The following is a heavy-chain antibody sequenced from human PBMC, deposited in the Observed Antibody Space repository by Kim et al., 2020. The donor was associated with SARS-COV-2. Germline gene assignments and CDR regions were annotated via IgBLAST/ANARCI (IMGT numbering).Heavy chain of an antibody. D-gene: IGHD3-16*02. Sequence: ASVKVSCKASGYTFTNNAISWVRQAPGQGLEWMGWINTDTGNPTYAQAFTRRFVFSVDTSVTTAYLQISSLEAEDTALYYCARGIWGTYRYTDYLGQGTL. J-gene: IGHJ4*02. CDR2: INTDTGNP. V-gene: IGHV7-4-1*02. CDR3: ARGIWGTYRYTDY. CDR1: GYTFTNNA.